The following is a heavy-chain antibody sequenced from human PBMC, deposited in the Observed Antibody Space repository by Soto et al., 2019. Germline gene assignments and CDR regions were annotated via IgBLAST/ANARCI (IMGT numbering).Heavy chain of an antibody. CDR3: TAHANSGLKY. CDR2: IRSKANSCAT. J-gene: IGHJ4*02. Sequence: GGPLRLSCAASGFTFSGSAMHWVRQASGKGLEWVGRIRSKANSCATAYAASVKGRFTISRDDSKNTAYLQMNSLKTEDTAVYYCTAHANSGLKYWGQGTLVTVSS. V-gene: IGHV3-73*01. D-gene: IGHD6-19*01. CDR1: GFTFSGSA.